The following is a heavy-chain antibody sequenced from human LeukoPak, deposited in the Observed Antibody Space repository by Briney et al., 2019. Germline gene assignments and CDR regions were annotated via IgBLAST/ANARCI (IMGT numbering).Heavy chain of an antibody. CDR1: GFTFSSIG. Sequence: PGGSLRLSCAASGFTFSSIGMHWVRRAPGKGPEWVAVISYDGSIRYYADSVKGRFTVSRDNSKSTLNLQMNSLRVEDTAVYYCAKRLGESSGWYYLDSWGQGTLVTVSS. J-gene: IGHJ4*02. CDR3: AKRLGESSGWYYLDS. D-gene: IGHD6-19*01. V-gene: IGHV3-30*18. CDR2: ISYDGSIR.